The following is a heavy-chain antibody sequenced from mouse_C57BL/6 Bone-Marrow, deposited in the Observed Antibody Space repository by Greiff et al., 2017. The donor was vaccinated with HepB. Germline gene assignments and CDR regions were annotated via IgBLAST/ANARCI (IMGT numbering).Heavy chain of an antibody. V-gene: IGHV5-12*01. CDR1: GFTFSDYY. D-gene: IGHD1-1*01. J-gene: IGHJ4*01. CDR2: ISNGGGST. CDR3: ARFITTVVAPYAMDY. Sequence: EVKVVESGGGLVQPGGSLKLSCAASGFTFSDYYMYWVRQTPEKRLEWVAYISNGGGSTYYPDTVKGRFTISRDNAKNTLYLQMSRLKSEDTAMYYCARFITTVVAPYAMDYWGQGTSVTVSS.